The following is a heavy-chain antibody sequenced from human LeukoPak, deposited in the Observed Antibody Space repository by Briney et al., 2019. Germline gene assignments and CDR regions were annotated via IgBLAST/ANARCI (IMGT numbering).Heavy chain of an antibody. V-gene: IGHV3-21*01. CDR3: ARAGYSNYYYYYGMDV. CDR1: GFTFSSYS. J-gene: IGHJ6*02. Sequence: GGSLRLSCAASGFTFSSYSMNWVRQAPGKGLEWVSSISSSSSYIYYADSVKGRFTISRDNAKNSLYLQMNSLRAEDTAVYYCARAGYSNYYYYYGMDVWGQGTTVTVSS. CDR2: ISSSSSYI. D-gene: IGHD4-11*01.